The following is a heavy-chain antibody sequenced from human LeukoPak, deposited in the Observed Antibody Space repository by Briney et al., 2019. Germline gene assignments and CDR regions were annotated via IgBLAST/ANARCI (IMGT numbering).Heavy chain of an antibody. V-gene: IGHV3-66*02. D-gene: IGHD3-22*01. CDR1: GFTVSSNY. CDR3: ARVLPVGYSSGYFFGY. J-gene: IGHJ4*02. CDR2: IYSGGST. Sequence: GGSLRLSCAASGFTVSSNYMSWDRQAPGKGLEWVSVIYSGGSTYYADSVKGRFTISRDNSKNTLYLQMNSLRAEDTAVYYCARVLPVGYSSGYFFGYWGQGTLVTVSS.